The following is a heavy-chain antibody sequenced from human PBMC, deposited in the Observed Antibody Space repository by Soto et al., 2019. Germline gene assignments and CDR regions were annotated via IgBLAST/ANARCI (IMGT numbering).Heavy chain of an antibody. CDR1: VGSIRSSNW. CDR2: IYHSGST. D-gene: IGHD3-3*01. J-gene: IGHJ4*02. V-gene: IGHV4-4*02. Sequence: SETLSVSCAFSVGSIRSSNWLSCFRQPPGKGLEWIGEIYHSGSTNYNPSLKSRVTISVDTSKNQFSLKLSSVTAADTAVYYCARGGVADYFDYWGQGTMVTVSS. CDR3: ARGGVADYFDY.